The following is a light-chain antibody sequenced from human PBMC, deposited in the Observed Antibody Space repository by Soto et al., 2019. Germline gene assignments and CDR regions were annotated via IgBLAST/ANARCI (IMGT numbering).Light chain of an antibody. J-gene: IGKJ3*01. CDR2: LAS. V-gene: IGKV2-28*01. Sequence: DIVMTQSPLSLSVTPGEAASISCRCSQSLLQRNGNSYLDWYLQRPGQSPQLVISLASNRASGVPDRFSGSGSGTDFTLHISRVEAEDVGVYYCMQALQASFTFGPGTKVDL. CDR3: MQALQASFT. CDR1: QSLLQRNGNSY.